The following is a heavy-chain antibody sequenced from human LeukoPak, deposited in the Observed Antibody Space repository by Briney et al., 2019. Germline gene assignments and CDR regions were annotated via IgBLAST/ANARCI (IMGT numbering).Heavy chain of an antibody. V-gene: IGHV1-69*05. CDR2: IIPIFGIA. Sequence: RASVTVSCKASGGTFSSYAISWVRQAPGQGLEWMGGIIPIFGIANYAQKFQGRVTITTDESTSTAYMELSSLRSEDTAVYYCARGGCSGGSCYYNWFDPWGQGTLVTVSS. CDR1: GGTFSSYA. D-gene: IGHD2-15*01. J-gene: IGHJ5*02. CDR3: ARGGCSGGSCYYNWFDP.